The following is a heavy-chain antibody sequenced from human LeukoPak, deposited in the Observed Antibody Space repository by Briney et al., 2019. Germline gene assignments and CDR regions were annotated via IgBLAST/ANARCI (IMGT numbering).Heavy chain of an antibody. CDR3: ARKDYGDSFDY. CDR1: GYTFTNYG. J-gene: IGHJ4*02. D-gene: IGHD4-17*01. V-gene: IGHV1-18*01. CDR2: IKTYNGNA. Sequence: GASVKLSCKASGYTFTNYGISWVRQAPGPGLEWMGWIKTYNGNANYAQKLQGRVTMTTDTSTSTAYMELRSLRSDDTAVYYCARKDYGDSFDYWGQGTLVTVSS.